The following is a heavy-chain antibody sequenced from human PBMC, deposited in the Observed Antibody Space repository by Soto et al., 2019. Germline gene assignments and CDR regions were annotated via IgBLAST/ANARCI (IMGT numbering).Heavy chain of an antibody. CDR3: ARSLGGSSYDPSYYYYGMDV. J-gene: IGHJ6*02. V-gene: IGHV1-69*06. CDR2: IIPIFGTA. Sequence: VKVSCKASGGTFSSYAISWVRQAPGQGLEWMGGIIPIFGTANYAQKFQGRVTITADKSTSTAYMELSSLRSEDTAVYYCARSLGGSSYDPSYYYYGMDVWGQGTTVTVSS. CDR1: GGTFSSYA. D-gene: IGHD5-12*01.